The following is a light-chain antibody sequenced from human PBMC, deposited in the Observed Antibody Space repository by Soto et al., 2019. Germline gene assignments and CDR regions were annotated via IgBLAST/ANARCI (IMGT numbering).Light chain of an antibody. J-gene: IGKJ1*01. CDR2: GVS. CDR3: QQYNNWWT. V-gene: IGKV3-20*01. CDR1: QPVNSGY. Sequence: EIVLTQSPGTLPLSPGEGATLSCRASQPVNSGYLAWYQQKPGQAPRLLMYGVSTRDTGIPDRFSGSGSGTDFTLTISRLEAEDFGVYYCQQYNNWWTFRQGTKV.